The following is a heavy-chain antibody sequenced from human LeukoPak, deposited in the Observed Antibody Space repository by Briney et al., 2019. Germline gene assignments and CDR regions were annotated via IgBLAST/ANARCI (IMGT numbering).Heavy chain of an antibody. CDR1: GGTFSSYA. D-gene: IGHD1-26*01. Sequence: GASVKVSCKASGGTFSSYAISWVRQAPGQGLEWMGGIIPIFGTANYAQKFQGRVTITTDESTSTAYMELSSLRSEDTAVYYCAREHLTDYSGYDYYYMDVWGKGTTVTVSS. J-gene: IGHJ6*03. V-gene: IGHV1-69*05. CDR2: IIPIFGTA. CDR3: AREHLTDYSGYDYYYMDV.